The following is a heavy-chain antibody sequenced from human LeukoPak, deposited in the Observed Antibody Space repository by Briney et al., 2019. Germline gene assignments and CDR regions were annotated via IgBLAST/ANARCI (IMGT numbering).Heavy chain of an antibody. D-gene: IGHD3-10*01. CDR3: ARGKNYGSGSYYHRLNWFDP. V-gene: IGHV4-34*01. CDR1: GGSFSGYY. CDR2: INHSGST. J-gene: IGHJ5*02. Sequence: PSETLSLTCAVYGGSFSGYYWSWIRQPPGKGLERIGEINHSGSTNYNPSLKSRVTISVDTSKNQFSLKLSSVTAADTAVHYCARGKNYGSGSYYHRLNWFDPWGQGTLVTVSS.